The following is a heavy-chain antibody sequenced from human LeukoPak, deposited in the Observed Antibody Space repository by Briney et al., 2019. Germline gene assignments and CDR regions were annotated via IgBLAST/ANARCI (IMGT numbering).Heavy chain of an antibody. CDR3: AIHPYYDSSGYPYYFDY. D-gene: IGHD3-22*01. J-gene: IGHJ4*02. CDR1: GFTFSSYA. Sequence: GGSLRLSCAASGFTFSSYAMSWVRQAPGKGLEWVSAISGSGGSTYYAVSVKGRFTISRDNSKNTLYLQMNSLRAEDKAVYYCAIHPYYDSSGYPYYFDYWGQGTLVTVSS. CDR2: ISGSGGST. V-gene: IGHV3-23*01.